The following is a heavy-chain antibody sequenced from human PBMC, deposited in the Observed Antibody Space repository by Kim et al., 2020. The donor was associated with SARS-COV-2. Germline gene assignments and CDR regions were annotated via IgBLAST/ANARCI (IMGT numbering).Heavy chain of an antibody. CDR3: ARGRWEPAAFDI. V-gene: IGHV3-13*01. J-gene: IGHJ3*02. D-gene: IGHD1-26*01. Sequence: GGSLRLSCAASGFTFSSYDMHWVRQATGKGLEWVSAIGTAGDTYYPGSVKGRFTISRENAKNSLYLQMNSLRAGDTAVYYCARGRWEPAAFDIWGQGTMVTVSS. CDR2: IGTAGDT. CDR1: GFTFSSYD.